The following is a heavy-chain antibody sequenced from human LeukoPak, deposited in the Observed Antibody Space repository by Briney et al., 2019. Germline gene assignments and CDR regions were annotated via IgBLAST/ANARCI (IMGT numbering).Heavy chain of an antibody. D-gene: IGHD2-21*01. Sequence: PGGSLRLSCAGSGFTFRSHAMSWVRQAPEEGLEFVSGIYENGGTTYYADSVKGRFSISRDNSKNTLYLQMDSLRGEDTAVYYCAKDFRIGYSAHFDYWGQGALVTVSS. CDR3: AKDFRIGYSAHFDY. CDR1: GFTFRSHA. V-gene: IGHV3-23*01. CDR2: IYENGGTT. J-gene: IGHJ4*02.